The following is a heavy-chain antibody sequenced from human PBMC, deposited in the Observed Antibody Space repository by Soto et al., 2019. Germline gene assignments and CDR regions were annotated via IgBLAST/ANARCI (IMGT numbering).Heavy chain of an antibody. V-gene: IGHV1-69*13. CDR2: ILPIFGTA. Sequence: SVKVSCKASGGTSSSYAISWVRQAPGQGLEWMGGILPIFGTANYAQKFQGRVTITADESTSTAHMALSGLTPEDTAVYYCARVGDSRAMDMYVFWSGYYPTDDYYGMDDWGQWTTVT. CDR1: GGTSSSYA. D-gene: IGHD3-3*01. CDR3: ARVGDSRAMDMYVFWSGYYPTDDYYGMDD. J-gene: IGHJ6*02.